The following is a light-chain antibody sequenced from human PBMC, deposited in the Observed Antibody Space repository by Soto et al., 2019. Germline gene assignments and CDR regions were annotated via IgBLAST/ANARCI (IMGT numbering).Light chain of an antibody. CDR3: LQKYFSPFT. V-gene: IGKV1-6*01. Sequence: AIQMTQSPSSLSASVGDRVTITCRASQGIRNDLDWFQQKPGKAPKLLIYAAYNLQSGVPARFSGSGSGTAFTLTLSSLQPEDFATYCCLQKYFSPFTFGTVTKVDIK. CDR1: QGIRND. CDR2: AAY. J-gene: IGKJ3*01.